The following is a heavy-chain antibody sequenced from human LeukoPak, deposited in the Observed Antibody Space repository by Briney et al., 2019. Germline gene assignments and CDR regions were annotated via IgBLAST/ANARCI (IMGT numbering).Heavy chain of an antibody. Sequence: PSETLSLTCTVSGGSIRSYYWSWIRQPPGKGLEWIGYIYYSGSTNYNPSLKSRVTISVDTSKNQFSLKLSSVTAADTAVYYCARVTVTTVNLDYWGQGTLVTVSS. CDR1: GGSIRSYY. D-gene: IGHD4-17*01. CDR2: IYYSGST. J-gene: IGHJ4*02. CDR3: ARVTVTTVNLDY. V-gene: IGHV4-59*12.